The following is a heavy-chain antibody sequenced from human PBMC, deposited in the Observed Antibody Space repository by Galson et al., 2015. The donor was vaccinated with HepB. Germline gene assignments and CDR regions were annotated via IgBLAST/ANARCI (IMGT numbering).Heavy chain of an antibody. CDR1: GFTFSSYA. V-gene: IGHV3-23*01. CDR3: AKDLADNKVVVAAHY. J-gene: IGHJ4*02. CDR2: ISGSGGST. D-gene: IGHD2-15*01. Sequence: SLRLSCAASGFTFSSYAMSWVRQAPGKGLEWVTAISGSGGSTYYADSVKGRFTISRDNSKNTLYLQMNSLRAEDTAVYYCAKDLADNKVVVAAHYWGQGTLVTVSS.